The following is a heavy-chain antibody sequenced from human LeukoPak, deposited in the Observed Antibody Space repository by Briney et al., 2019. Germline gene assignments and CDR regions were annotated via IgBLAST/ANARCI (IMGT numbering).Heavy chain of an antibody. V-gene: IGHV3-30*02. CDR1: DFTFGIYV. D-gene: IGHD4-17*01. Sequence: GGSLRLSCAASDFTFGIYVIHWVRQAPGKGLEWVASIRHDGSDETYADSVKGRFAISRDNSRNTLYLQMNSLRPEDTAVYYCAKEGGDYELAGAFDIWGQGTMVTVSS. CDR3: AKEGGDYELAGAFDI. J-gene: IGHJ3*02. CDR2: IRHDGSDE.